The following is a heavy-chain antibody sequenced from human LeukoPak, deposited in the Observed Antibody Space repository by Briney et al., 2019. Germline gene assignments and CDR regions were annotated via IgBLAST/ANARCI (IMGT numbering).Heavy chain of an antibody. J-gene: IGHJ6*03. CDR2: MNPNSGNT. V-gene: IGHV1-8*03. CDR1: GYTFTSYD. D-gene: IGHD3-3*01. CDR3: ARGKNDFWSGYYSSGEDYHYYYMDV. Sequence: ASVKVSCKASGYTFTSYDINWVRQATGQGLEWMGWMNPNSGNTGYAQKFQGRVTITRNTSISTAYMELSSLRSEDTAVYYCARGKNDFWSGYYSSGEDYHYYYMDVWGKGTTVTVSS.